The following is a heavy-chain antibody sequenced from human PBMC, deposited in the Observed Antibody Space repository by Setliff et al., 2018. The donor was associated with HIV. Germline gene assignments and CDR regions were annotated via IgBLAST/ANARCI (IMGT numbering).Heavy chain of an antibody. D-gene: IGHD6-19*01. CDR1: GYSISSGCY. CDR2: IYHSGST. J-gene: IGHJ4*02. Sequence: SETLSLTCAVSGYSISSGCYWGWIRQPPGKGLEWIGSIYHSGSTYYNPSLKSRVTISVDTSKNQFSLKLSSVTAADTAVYYCARDAKYSSGWYYFDYWGQGTLVTVSS. CDR3: ARDAKYSSGWYYFDY. V-gene: IGHV4-38-2*02.